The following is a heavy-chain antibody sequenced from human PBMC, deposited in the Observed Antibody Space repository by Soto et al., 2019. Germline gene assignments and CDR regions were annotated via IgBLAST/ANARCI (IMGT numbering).Heavy chain of an antibody. V-gene: IGHV3-30-3*01. CDR3: CSSTRNQSYYYYYGMDV. J-gene: IGHJ6*02. CDR1: GFTFSSYA. D-gene: IGHD2-2*01. CDR2: ISYDGSNK. Sequence: GGSLRLSCAASGFTFSSYAMHWVRQAPGKGLEWVAVISYDGSNKYYADSVKGRFTISRDNSKNTLYLQMNSLRAEDTAVYYSCSSTRNQSYYYYYGMDVWGQGTTVTVSS.